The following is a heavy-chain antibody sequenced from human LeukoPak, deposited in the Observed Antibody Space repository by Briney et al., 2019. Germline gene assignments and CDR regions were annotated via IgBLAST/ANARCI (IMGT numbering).Heavy chain of an antibody. J-gene: IGHJ4*02. CDR1: GGTLSSYA. Sequence: SVKVSCKASGGTLSSYAISWVRQAPGQGLEWMGGIIPIFGTANYAQKFQGRVAITADESTSTAYMELSSLRSEDTAVYYCARCCSSTSFDYWGQGTLVTVSS. V-gene: IGHV1-69*13. CDR2: IIPIFGTA. D-gene: IGHD2-2*01. CDR3: ARCCSSTSFDY.